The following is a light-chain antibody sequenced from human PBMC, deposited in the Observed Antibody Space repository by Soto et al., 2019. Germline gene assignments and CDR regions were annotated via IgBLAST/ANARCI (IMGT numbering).Light chain of an antibody. CDR2: DAS. V-gene: IGKV1-5*01. J-gene: IGKJ1*01. CDR3: LCYITYPWT. CDR1: QSVKSY. Sequence: DLQMTQSPSTLSASVGDRVTITCRASQSVKSYLAWYQQKPGKAPNLLIYDASTLQSGVPSRFSGSGSGTEFSLTISSLQPEEFATYYCLCYITYPWTVGQGTKVDIK.